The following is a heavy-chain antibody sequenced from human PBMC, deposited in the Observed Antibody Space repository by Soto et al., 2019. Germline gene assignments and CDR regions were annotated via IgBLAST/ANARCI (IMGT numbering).Heavy chain of an antibody. CDR3: ARMYYYDSSGYYLYYYYGMDV. CDR1: GGSISSGDYY. V-gene: IGHV4-30-4*01. CDR2: IYYSGST. D-gene: IGHD3-22*01. J-gene: IGHJ6*02. Sequence: PSETLSLTCTVSGGSISSGDYYWSWIRQPPGKGLEWIGYIYYSGSTYYNPSLKSRVTISVDTSKNQFSLKLSSVTAADTAVYYCARMYYYDSSGYYLYYYYGMDVWGQGTTGTVSS.